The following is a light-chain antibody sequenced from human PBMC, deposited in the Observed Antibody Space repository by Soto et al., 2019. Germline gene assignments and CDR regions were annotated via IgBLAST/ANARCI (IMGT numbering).Light chain of an antibody. V-gene: IGKV3-11*01. CDR3: QQRSDWPST. Sequence: EIVLTQSPATLSLSPGERVTLSCRASHSVSNYLAWYQQKPGQAPRLLIYDASSRATGIPARFSGSGSGADFTLTISSLEPEDFAVYYCQQRSDWPSTFGGGTTVQIK. CDR1: HSVSNY. J-gene: IGKJ4*01. CDR2: DAS.